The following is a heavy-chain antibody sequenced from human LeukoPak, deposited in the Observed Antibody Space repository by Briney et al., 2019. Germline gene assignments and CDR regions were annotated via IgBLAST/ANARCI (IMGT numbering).Heavy chain of an antibody. J-gene: IGHJ4*02. D-gene: IGHD3-3*01. Sequence: PSETLSLTCTVSGGSISSSYSWGWIRQPPGKGLEWIGSIYHSGSTYYNPSLKSRVTISVDTSKNQFSLKLSSVTAADTAVYYCARDSGRLWSGYYPFDYWGQGTLVTVSS. V-gene: IGHV4-38-2*02. CDR3: ARDSGRLWSGYYPFDY. CDR2: IYHSGST. CDR1: GGSISSSYS.